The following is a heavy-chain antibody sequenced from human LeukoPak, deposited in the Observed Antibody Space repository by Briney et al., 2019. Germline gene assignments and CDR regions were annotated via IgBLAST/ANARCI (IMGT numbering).Heavy chain of an antibody. CDR3: ARGNSGWYAGDWFDP. J-gene: IGHJ5*02. Sequence: GASVKVSCKASGYTFTGYHMHWVRQAPGQGLEWMGWISAYNGNTNYAQKLQGRVTMTTDTSTSTAYMELRSLRSDDTAVYYCARGNSGWYAGDWFDPWGQGTLVTVSS. CDR1: GYTFTGYH. V-gene: IGHV1-18*04. CDR2: ISAYNGNT. D-gene: IGHD6-19*01.